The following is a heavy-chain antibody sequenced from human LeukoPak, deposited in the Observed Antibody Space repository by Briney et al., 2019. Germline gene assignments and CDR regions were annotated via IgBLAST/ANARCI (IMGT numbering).Heavy chain of an antibody. CDR1: GFTVTSNY. D-gene: IGHD5-12*01. CDR2: IYSGGNT. V-gene: IGHV3-53*01. CDR3: AGGIVATITFNY. J-gene: IGHJ4*02. Sequence: GGSLRLSCAASGFTVTSNYMTWVRQAPGKGLEWVSVIYSGGNTFYTDSVKGRFTISRDNSKNTLYLQMNSLRAEGTAVYYCAGGIVATITFNYWGQGTLVTVSS.